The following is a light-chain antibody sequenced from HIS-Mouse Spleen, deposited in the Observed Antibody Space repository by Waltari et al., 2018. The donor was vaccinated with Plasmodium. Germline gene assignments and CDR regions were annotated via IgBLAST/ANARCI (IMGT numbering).Light chain of an antibody. CDR3: YSAADKGV. Sequence: SYELTQPSSVSVSPGQTARLTCSGDVLAKTYARWFQQKPGQAPVLVIYKASERPSGIPERFSGSSSGTTVTLTISGAQVEDEADYYCYSAADKGVFGGGTKLTVL. CDR1: VLAKTY. CDR2: KAS. J-gene: IGLJ3*02. V-gene: IGLV3-27*01.